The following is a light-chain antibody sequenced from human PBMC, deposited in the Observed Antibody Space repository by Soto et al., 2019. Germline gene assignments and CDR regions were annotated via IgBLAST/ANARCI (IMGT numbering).Light chain of an antibody. V-gene: IGKV3-15*01. J-gene: IGKJ1*01. CDR1: QSVSSN. CDR3: QQYGSLPWT. CDR2: GAS. Sequence: EIVMTQSPATLSVSPGERATLSCRASQSVSSNLAWYQQKPGQAPRLLIYGASTRATGIPARFSGSGSGTEFTLTISSLQSEDFAVYYCQQYGSLPWTFGQGTK.